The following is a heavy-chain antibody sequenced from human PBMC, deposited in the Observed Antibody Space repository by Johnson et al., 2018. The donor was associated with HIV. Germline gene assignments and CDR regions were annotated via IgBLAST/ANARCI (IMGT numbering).Heavy chain of an antibody. D-gene: IGHD6-6*01. V-gene: IGHV3-30*03. CDR1: GFTFSSYG. CDR3: ARPHVSSIAARRGVFDI. CDR2: MSYDGGTT. Sequence: QVQLVESGGGVVQPGRSLRLSCAASGFTFSSYGMHWVRQAPGKGLEWVAVMSYDGGTTYYSASVKGRFTISRDNSKNTLYLQLNSLRAEDTALYYCARPHVSSIAARRGVFDIWGQGTMVTVSS. J-gene: IGHJ3*02.